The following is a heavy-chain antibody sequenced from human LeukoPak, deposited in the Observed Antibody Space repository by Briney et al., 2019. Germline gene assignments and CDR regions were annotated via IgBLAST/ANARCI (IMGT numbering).Heavy chain of an antibody. V-gene: IGHV1-18*01. CDR1: GYTFTNYG. CDR2: ISAYNGNT. D-gene: IGHD2-21*01. J-gene: IGHJ3*02. CDR3: ARGAYCGGDCSSSDAFDI. Sequence: ASMKVSCKASGYTFTNYGVSWVRQAPGQGLEWMGGISAYNGNTNYAQSLQGRVTMTTDTSTTTAYLELRSLRSDDTAVYYCARGAYCGGDCSSSDAFDIWGQGTMVTVSS.